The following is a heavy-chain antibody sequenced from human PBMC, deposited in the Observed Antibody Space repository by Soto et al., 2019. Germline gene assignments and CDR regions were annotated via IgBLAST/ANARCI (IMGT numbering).Heavy chain of an antibody. J-gene: IGHJ4*02. V-gene: IGHV3-21*01. CDR3: AREVIINYNEYSFDF. D-gene: IGHD4-4*01. Sequence: SGGSLRLSCAAYGFTFSSYSMNWVRQAPGKGLEWVSSISSSSSYIYYADSVKGRFSVSRDNSKNSVSLQMNSLRVEDTAIYYCAREVIINYNEYSFDFWCQALLVTVS. CDR1: GFTFSSYS. CDR2: ISSSSSYI.